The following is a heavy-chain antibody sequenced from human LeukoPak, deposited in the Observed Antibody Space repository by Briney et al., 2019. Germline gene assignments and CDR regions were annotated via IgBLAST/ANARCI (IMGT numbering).Heavy chain of an antibody. CDR3: AKKESRYCSSTSCLIGMDV. D-gene: IGHD2-2*01. Sequence: GGSLRLSCAASGFTFSNYAMSWVRQAPGKGLEWVSAISGSGGSTYYADSVKGRFTISRDNSKNTLYLQMNSLRTEDTAVYYCAKKESRYCSSTSCLIGMDVWGQGTTVTVSS. V-gene: IGHV3-23*01. J-gene: IGHJ6*02. CDR1: GFTFSNYA. CDR2: ISGSGGST.